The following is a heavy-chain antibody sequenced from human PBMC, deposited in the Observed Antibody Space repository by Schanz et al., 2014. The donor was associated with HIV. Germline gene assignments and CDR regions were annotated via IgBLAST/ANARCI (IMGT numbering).Heavy chain of an antibody. V-gene: IGHV3-33*01. J-gene: IGHJ4*02. Sequence: QVQLVESGGGVVQPGRSLRLSCAASGYTFSNYGMHWVRQAPGKGLEWVAVIWYDGSNKKYAESVQGRFIISRDNSKNTLYLQLNSLRTEDTAMYHCARPTRGIGYCTNGVCYGEDHWGQGTLVTVSS. CDR2: IWYDGSNK. CDR3: ARPTRGIGYCTNGVCYGEDH. CDR1: GYTFSNYG. D-gene: IGHD2-8*01.